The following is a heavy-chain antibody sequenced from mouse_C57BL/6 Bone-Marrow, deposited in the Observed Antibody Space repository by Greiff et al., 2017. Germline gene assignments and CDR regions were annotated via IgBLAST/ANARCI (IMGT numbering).Heavy chain of an antibody. D-gene: IGHD2-5*01. CDR2: ISDGGSYT. J-gene: IGHJ4*01. V-gene: IGHV5-4*01. Sequence: EVHLVESGGGLVKPGGSLKLSCAASGFTFSSYAMSWVRQTPEKRLEWVATISDGGSYTYYPDNVKGRFTISRDNAKNNLYLQMSHLKSEDTAMYYCAREYYSNYYYAMDYWGQGTSVTVSS. CDR3: AREYYSNYYYAMDY. CDR1: GFTFSSYA.